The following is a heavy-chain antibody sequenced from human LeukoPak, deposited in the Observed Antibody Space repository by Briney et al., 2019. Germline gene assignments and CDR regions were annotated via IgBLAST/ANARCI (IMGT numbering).Heavy chain of an antibody. J-gene: IGHJ4*02. D-gene: IGHD2-2*01. CDR3: AKSLVGYCSSTSCPADY. CDR1: GFTFRSYG. V-gene: IGHV3-23*01. Sequence: GGTLRLSCAASGFTFRSYGMSWLRQAPGKGLEWVSGISGSGGSTYYADSVKGRFTISRDNSKNTLYLQINSLRAQDTAVYYCAKSLVGYCSSTSCPADYWGQGTLVTVSS. CDR2: ISGSGGST.